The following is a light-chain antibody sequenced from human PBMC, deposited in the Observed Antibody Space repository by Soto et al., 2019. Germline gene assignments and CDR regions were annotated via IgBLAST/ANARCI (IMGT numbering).Light chain of an antibody. V-gene: IGKV3-11*01. CDR1: RSVDTD. J-gene: IGKJ5*01. CDR3: QQRSNWPIT. Sequence: EILMTQSPATLSVSPGDSATLSCRASRSVDTDLAWYQQKPGQAPRLLIYDASNRATGIPARFSGSGSGTDFTLTISGLEPEDFAVYYCQQRSNWPITFGQGTRLEI. CDR2: DAS.